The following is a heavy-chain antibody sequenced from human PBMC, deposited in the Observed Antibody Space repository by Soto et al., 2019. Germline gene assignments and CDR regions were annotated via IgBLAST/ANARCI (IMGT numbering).Heavy chain of an antibody. J-gene: IGHJ4*02. CDR1: GFTFNHYW. Sequence: AGGSLRLSCATSGFTFNHYWMAWVRQAPGKGLEWVANIKQDGSGKFYVDSVKGRFTISRDNAKNSVYLQMNSLRAEDTAVYYCATHSFDNLSAGDSWGQGTLVTVSS. D-gene: IGHD5-18*01. V-gene: IGHV3-7*01. CDR2: IKQDGSGK. CDR3: ATHSFDNLSAGDS.